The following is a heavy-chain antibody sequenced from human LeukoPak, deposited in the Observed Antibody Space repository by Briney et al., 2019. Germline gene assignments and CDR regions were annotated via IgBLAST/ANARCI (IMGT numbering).Heavy chain of an antibody. Sequence: GGSLRLSCAAFGFTFSSYAMYWVRQAPGKGLEWVSGIFGSGGSTHYAASVKGRFTISRDNSKNTVYLQMNSLRAEDTAVYYCAKTTTGYSSGRYPGWPVDYWGQGTLVTVSS. CDR3: AKTTTGYSSGRYPGWPVDY. V-gene: IGHV3-23*01. D-gene: IGHD6-19*01. CDR1: GFTFSSYA. CDR2: IFGSGGST. J-gene: IGHJ4*02.